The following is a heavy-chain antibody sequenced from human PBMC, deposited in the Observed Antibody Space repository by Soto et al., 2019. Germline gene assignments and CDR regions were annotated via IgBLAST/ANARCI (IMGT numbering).Heavy chain of an antibody. D-gene: IGHD2-15*01. J-gene: IGHJ4*02. V-gene: IGHV3-33*01. CDR2: IWYDGSNK. CDR1: GFTFSSYG. CDR3: AREPTLGAFDC. Sequence: QVQLVESGGGVVQPGRSLRLSCAASGFTFSSYGMQWVRQAPGKGLEWVAVIWYDGSNKYYADAVKGRFTISRDNSKNPLYLQMNSLRAEDTAVYYCAREPTLGAFDCWGQGTLVTVSS.